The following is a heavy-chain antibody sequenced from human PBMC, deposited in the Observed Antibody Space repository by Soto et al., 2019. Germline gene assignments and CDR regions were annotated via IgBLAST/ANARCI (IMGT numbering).Heavy chain of an antibody. J-gene: IGHJ3*01. CDR3: VREGRGYFDF. D-gene: IGHD5-12*01. Sequence: PVGSLRLSCAASGFIFTNYAMNWVRQAPGKGLEWVSVIGGRGNSAYYADSVQGRFTISRDNSKNTLSLQMSSLTADDTAIYYCVREGRGYFDFWGRGTMVTVSS. CDR2: IGGRGNSA. V-gene: IGHV3-23*01. CDR1: GFIFTNYA.